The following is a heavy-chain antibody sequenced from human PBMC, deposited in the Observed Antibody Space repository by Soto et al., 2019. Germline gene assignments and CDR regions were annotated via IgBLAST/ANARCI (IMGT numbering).Heavy chain of an antibody. CDR1: GGSISTGHYH. CDR3: AREDDGGDRDYYGLDV. CDR2: IHYSGSI. J-gene: IGHJ6*02. V-gene: IGHV4-30-4*01. D-gene: IGHD2-21*02. Sequence: QVQLQESGPGVVRPSQTLSLTCTVSGGSISTGHYHWAWIRQAPGKGLEWIGYIHYSGSIQFNPSLPSQVPMSVDTAKNLFSLRLSFVTAADAAVYFCAREDDGGDRDYYGLDVWGQGTTVTVSS.